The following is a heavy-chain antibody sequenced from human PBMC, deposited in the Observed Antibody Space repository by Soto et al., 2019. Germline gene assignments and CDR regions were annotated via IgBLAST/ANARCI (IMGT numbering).Heavy chain of an antibody. D-gene: IGHD3-10*01. V-gene: IGHV4-4*02. CDR2: IYHSGST. CDR1: GGSISSSNW. CDR3: ARAQYYYGSGSALAFDY. Sequence: SETLSLTCAVSGGSISSSNWWSWVRQPPGKGLEWIGEIYHSGSTNYNPSLKSRVTISVDKSKNQFSLKLSSVTAADTAVYYCARAQYYYGSGSALAFDYWGQGTLVTV. J-gene: IGHJ4*02.